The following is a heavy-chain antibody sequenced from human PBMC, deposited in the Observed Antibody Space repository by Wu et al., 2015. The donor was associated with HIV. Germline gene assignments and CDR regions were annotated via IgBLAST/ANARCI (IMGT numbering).Heavy chain of an antibody. J-gene: IGHJ4*02. V-gene: IGHV1-2*02. CDR2: VSPNTGGT. CDR3: ARDSHWRWCICLYFFRTTT. CDR1: GYTFTDFF. D-gene: IGHD2-8*02. Sequence: QVQLVQSGAEVKKPGASVKVSCKASGYTFTDFFIHWVRQAPGQGLEWMGWVSPNTGGTNYAQKFQGRVTMTRDTSINTAYMELTSLTSDDTAMYYCARDSHWRWCICLYFFRTTTWGQG.